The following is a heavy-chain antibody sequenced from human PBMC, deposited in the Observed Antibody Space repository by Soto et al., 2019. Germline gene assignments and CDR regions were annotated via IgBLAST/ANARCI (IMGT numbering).Heavy chain of an antibody. CDR3: ARTSSGDTLGTFDY. V-gene: IGHV3-23*01. CDR1: GFTFRIYA. J-gene: IGHJ4*02. CDR2: ISGNGGT. Sequence: EVQLLESGGGVTQPGKSLRLSCAASGFTFRIYAMSWVRQAPGKGLEWVSTISGNGGTSYADFVRGRFTISRDNSKNTLYLQMNSLRAEDTAVYYCARTSSGDTLGTFDYWGQGTLVTVSS. D-gene: IGHD6-19*01.